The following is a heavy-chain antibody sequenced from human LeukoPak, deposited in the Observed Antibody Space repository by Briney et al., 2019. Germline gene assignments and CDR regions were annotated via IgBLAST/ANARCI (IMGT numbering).Heavy chain of an antibody. Sequence: GGSLRLSCAVSGVYWMSWVRQAPGKGLEWVSIIYSGGITYYADSVKGRFTMSRDNSKNMLYLQMHSLRAEDTAVYYCASGPTAVTRSYWGRGTLVTVSS. CDR3: ASGPTAVTRSY. V-gene: IGHV3-53*01. D-gene: IGHD4-17*01. J-gene: IGHJ4*02. CDR1: GVYW. CDR2: IYSGGIT.